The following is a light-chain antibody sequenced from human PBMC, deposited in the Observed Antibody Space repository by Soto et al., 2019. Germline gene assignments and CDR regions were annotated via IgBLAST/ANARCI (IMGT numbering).Light chain of an antibody. V-gene: IGLV2-14*01. J-gene: IGLJ2*01. CDR1: SSDVGPYNY. Sequence: QSALTQPASVSGSPGQSITISCTGTSSDVGPYNYVSWYQQHPGKAPKLIIYDVDDRPSGVSNRFSGSKSGNMASLSISGLQAEDEADYYCSSYSSSGTLVIFGGGTKVTVL. CDR3: SSYSSSGTLVI. CDR2: DVD.